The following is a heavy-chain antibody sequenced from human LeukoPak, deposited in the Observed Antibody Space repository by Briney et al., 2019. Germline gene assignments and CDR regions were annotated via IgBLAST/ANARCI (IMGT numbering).Heavy chain of an antibody. V-gene: IGHV3-21*01. CDR1: GFTFSSYS. Sequence: PGGSLRLSCAASGFTFSSYSMNWVRQAPGKGLEWVSSISSSSSYIYYADSVKGRFTISRDNAKNSLYLQMNSLRAEDTAVYYCARDNYYDSSGYPPAYWGQGTLVTVSS. CDR2: ISSSSSYI. D-gene: IGHD3-22*01. CDR3: ARDNYYDSSGYPPAY. J-gene: IGHJ4*02.